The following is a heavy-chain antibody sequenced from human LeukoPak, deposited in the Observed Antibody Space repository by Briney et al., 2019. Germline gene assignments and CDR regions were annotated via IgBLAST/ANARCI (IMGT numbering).Heavy chain of an antibody. CDR3: AKGALTIYYGSGSYYIDY. Sequence: PGGSLRLSCAASGFTFSTYAMSWVRLAPGKGLEWVSGISGSGGSTYYADSVKGRFTSSRDNPNNTLYLQMNSLRAEDTAVYYCAKGALTIYYGSGSYYIDYWGQGTLVTVSS. CDR2: ISGSGGST. J-gene: IGHJ4*02. CDR1: GFTFSTYA. D-gene: IGHD3-10*01. V-gene: IGHV3-23*01.